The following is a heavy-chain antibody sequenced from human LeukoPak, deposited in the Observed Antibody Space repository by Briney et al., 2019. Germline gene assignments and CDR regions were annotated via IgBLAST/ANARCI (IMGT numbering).Heavy chain of an antibody. CDR1: GFTFSSYS. CDR3: ARDAAGFTVTKGGLGY. D-gene: IGHD4-17*01. CDR2: ISGSGGST. J-gene: IGHJ4*02. V-gene: IGHV3-23*01. Sequence: GGSLRLSCAASGFTFSSYSMNWVRQAPGKGLEWVSGISGSGGSTYYAESVKGRFTISRANSKNMVYLQMNSLRAEDTAVYYCARDAAGFTVTKGGLGYWGQGTLVTVSS.